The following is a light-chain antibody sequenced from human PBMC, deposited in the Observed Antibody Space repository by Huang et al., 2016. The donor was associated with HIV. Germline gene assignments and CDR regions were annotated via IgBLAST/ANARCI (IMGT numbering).Light chain of an antibody. Sequence: DIQLTHSPSSVSASVGDRVTITCRASQGIGTWLAWYQQKPGKAPKLLIYATSSLQSGVPARFSGSGSGADFTLTISSLQPEDFATYYCQQANSFPYTFGQGTKLEIK. CDR2: ATS. J-gene: IGKJ2*01. CDR1: QGIGTW. V-gene: IGKV1-12*01. CDR3: QQANSFPYT.